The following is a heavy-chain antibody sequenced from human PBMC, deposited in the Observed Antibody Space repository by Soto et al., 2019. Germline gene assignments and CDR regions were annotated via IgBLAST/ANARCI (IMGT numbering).Heavy chain of an antibody. V-gene: IGHV3-33*01. CDR3: ARGGRGWYTDFQH. CDR2: IWYDGSNK. Sequence: QVQLVESGGGVVQPGRSLRLSCAASGFTFSRYDMHWVRQAPGKGLEWVAVIWYDGSNKYYADSVKSRFTISRDNSKNTLYVQMNSLRVEDTAVYYCARGGRGWYTDFQHWGQGALVTVSS. J-gene: IGHJ1*01. D-gene: IGHD6-19*01. CDR1: GFTFSRYD.